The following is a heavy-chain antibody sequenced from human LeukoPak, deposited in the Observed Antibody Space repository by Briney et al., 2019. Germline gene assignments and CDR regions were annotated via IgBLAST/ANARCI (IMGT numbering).Heavy chain of an antibody. D-gene: IGHD6-13*01. V-gene: IGHV3-21*01. CDR3: AREFLEQQPNRGFDP. J-gene: IGHJ5*02. CDR2: IGSSSSYI. Sequence: GGSLRLSCAASVFTFSSYTMKWVRQAPGQGREGGSAIGSSSSYISYADSMKGRFTISRDNAKNSLYLQMNSLRAEDTAVYYCAREFLEQQPNRGFDPWGQGTLVTVSS. CDR1: VFTFSSYT.